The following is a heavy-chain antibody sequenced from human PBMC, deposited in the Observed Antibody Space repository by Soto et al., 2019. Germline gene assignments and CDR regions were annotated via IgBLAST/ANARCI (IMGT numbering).Heavy chain of an antibody. V-gene: IGHV3-13*01. CDR1: GFTFSSYD. CDR2: ICTAGDT. J-gene: IGHJ4*02. Sequence: EVQLVESGGGLVQPGGSLRLSCAASGFTFSSYDMHWVRQATGKGLEWVSAICTAGDTYYPGSVKGRFTISRENAKNSLYLQMNSLRAGDTAVYYCARVSPGGDFDYWGQGTLVTVSS. D-gene: IGHD1-1*01. CDR3: ARVSPGGDFDY.